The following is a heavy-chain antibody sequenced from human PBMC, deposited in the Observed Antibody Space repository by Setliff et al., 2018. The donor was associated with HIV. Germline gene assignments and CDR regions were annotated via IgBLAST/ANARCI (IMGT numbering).Heavy chain of an antibody. CDR1: GGSISSSSYY. Sequence: SETLSLTCTVSGGSISSSSYYWGWIRQPPGKGLKWIGSIYYSGSTYYNPSLKSRVTISVDTSKNQFSLRLSSVTAADTAVYYCARGQGLSTVTVDYWGQGTLVTVSS. CDR2: IYYSGST. D-gene: IGHD4-17*01. V-gene: IGHV4-39*07. J-gene: IGHJ4*02. CDR3: ARGQGLSTVTVDY.